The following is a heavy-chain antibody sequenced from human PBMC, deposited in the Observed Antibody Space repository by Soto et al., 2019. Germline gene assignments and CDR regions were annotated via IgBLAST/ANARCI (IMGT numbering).Heavy chain of an antibody. CDR2: TSANGGST. Sequence: PGGSLRLSCAASGFTFSSHVMSWVRQAPGKGLEWVSGTSANGGSTYYTDPVKGRFTISRDNAKNTLYLQMNSLRAEDTAVYYCAKAISTSRTLLDYWGQGTLVTVSS. V-gene: IGHV3-23*01. J-gene: IGHJ4*02. CDR1: GFTFSSHV. CDR3: AKAISTSRTLLDY. D-gene: IGHD3-9*01.